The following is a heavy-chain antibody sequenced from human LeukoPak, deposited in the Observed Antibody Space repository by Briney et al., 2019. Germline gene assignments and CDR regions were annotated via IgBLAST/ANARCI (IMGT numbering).Heavy chain of an antibody. CDR2: VYGSGNT. D-gene: IGHD6-13*01. Sequence: SETLSLTCTVSGASMSDHYWSWIRQSPGKGLEGMGYVYGSGNTNYNPSLNGRVTMSVDTSKNQFFLKLTSVTPAGTALYYCATRPGGSRWYGVFDFWSRGTLVTVSS. J-gene: IGHJ4*02. CDR1: GASMSDHY. V-gene: IGHV4-59*11. CDR3: ATRPGGSRWYGVFDF.